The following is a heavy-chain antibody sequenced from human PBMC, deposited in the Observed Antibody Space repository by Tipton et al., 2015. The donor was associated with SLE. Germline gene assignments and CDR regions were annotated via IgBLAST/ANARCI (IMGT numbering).Heavy chain of an antibody. D-gene: IGHD6-6*01. V-gene: IGHV4-39*01. J-gene: IGHJ4*02. Sequence: TLSLTCTVSGGSIGSSGCYWGWIRQPPGKGLEWIGSIYYSGSTYYNPSLESRATISLDTSKNHFSLKLSSVIAADTAVYYCARHDSSSPNRPVDYWGQGTLVTVSS. CDR1: GGSIGSSGCY. CDR2: IYYSGST. CDR3: ARHDSSSPNRPVDY.